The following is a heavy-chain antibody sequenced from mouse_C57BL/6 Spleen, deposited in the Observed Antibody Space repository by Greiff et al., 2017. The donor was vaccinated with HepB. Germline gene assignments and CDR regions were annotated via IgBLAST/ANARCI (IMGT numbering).Heavy chain of an antibody. J-gene: IGHJ4*01. V-gene: IGHV5-15*04. CDR1: GFTFSDYG. Sequence: EVMLVESGGGLVQPGGSLKLSCAASGFTFSDYGMAWVRPAPRKGPEWVAFISNLAYSIYYADTVTGRFTISRENAKNTLYLEMSSLRSEDTAMYYWARSYDYGAMDYWGQGTSVTVSS. CDR3: ARSYDYGAMDY. CDR2: ISNLAYSI. D-gene: IGHD2-4*01.